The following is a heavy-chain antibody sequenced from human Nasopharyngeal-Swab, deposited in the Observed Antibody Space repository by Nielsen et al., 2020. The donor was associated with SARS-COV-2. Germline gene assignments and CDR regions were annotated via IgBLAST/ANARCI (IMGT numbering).Heavy chain of an antibody. V-gene: IGHV4-34*01. CDR2: INHSGST. D-gene: IGHD3-3*01. CDR1: GGSFSGYY. J-gene: IGHJ6*02. Sequence: GSLRLSCAVYGGSFSGYYWSWIRQPPGKGLEWIGEINHSGSTNYNPSLKSRVTISVDTSKNQFSPKLSSVTAADTAVYYCARGSRFTIFGVAPDYYDGMDVWGQGTTVTVSS. CDR3: ARGSRFTIFGVAPDYYDGMDV.